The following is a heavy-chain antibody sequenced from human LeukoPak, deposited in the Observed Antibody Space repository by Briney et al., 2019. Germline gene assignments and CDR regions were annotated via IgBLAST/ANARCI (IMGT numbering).Heavy chain of an antibody. V-gene: IGHV3-23*01. CDR3: AKGPTYCSGGSCYGYYYYYYMDV. CDR2: ISGSGGST. CDR1: GFTFSSYA. D-gene: IGHD2-15*01. Sequence: PGGSLRLSCAASGFTFSSYAMSWVRQAPGKGLEWVSAISGSGGSTYYADSVKGRFTISRDNSKNTLYLQMNSLRAEDTAVYYCAKGPTYCSGGSCYGYYYYYYMDVWGKGTTVTISS. J-gene: IGHJ6*03.